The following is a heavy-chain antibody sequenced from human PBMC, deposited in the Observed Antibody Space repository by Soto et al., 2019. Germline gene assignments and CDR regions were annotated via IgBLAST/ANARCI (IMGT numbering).Heavy chain of an antibody. CDR2: ITYDGSEI. V-gene: IGHV3-30*18. Sequence: QVQVVESGGGVVQPGRSLRLSCAASGFTLSCCGMHWVRQAPGKGLEWVGVITYDGSEIHYGDSVKGRFTISRDSSENTVYLQMNSLRGEDSAVYYCAKEQSSGFYRVVDYWGQGTLVTVSP. CDR3: AKEQSSGFYRVVDY. J-gene: IGHJ4*02. D-gene: IGHD6-19*01. CDR1: GFTLSCCG.